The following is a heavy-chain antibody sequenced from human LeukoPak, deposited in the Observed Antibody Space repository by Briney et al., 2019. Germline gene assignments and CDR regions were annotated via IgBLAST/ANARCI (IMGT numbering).Heavy chain of an antibody. CDR3: AELGITMIGGV. CDR1: GFAFSSYE. V-gene: IGHV3-48*03. J-gene: IGHJ6*04. Sequence: VGSLRLSCAASGFAFSSYEMNCGCGAPGGWVEWVSYISSSGSTIYYADSVKGRFTISRDTAKNSLYLQMNSLRAEDTAVYYCAELGITMIGGVWGKGTTVTISS. CDR2: ISSSGSTI. D-gene: IGHD3-10*02.